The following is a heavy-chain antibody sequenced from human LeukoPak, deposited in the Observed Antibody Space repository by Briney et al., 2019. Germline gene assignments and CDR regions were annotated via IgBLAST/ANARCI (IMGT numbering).Heavy chain of an antibody. D-gene: IGHD2-2*01. CDR2: ISGSGGST. Sequence: GGSLRLSCAASGFTISSYSMNWVRQAPGKGLEWVSAISGSGGSTYYADSVKGRFTISRDNSKNTLYLQMNSLRAEDTAVYYCAKLPSEYCSSTSCYGRYIDYWGQGTLVTVSS. V-gene: IGHV3-23*01. CDR3: AKLPSEYCSSTSCYGRYIDY. CDR1: GFTISSYS. J-gene: IGHJ4*02.